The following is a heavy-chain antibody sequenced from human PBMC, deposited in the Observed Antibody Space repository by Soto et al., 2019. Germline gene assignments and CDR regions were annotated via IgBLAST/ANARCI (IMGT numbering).Heavy chain of an antibody. J-gene: IGHJ6*02. CDR1: GYTFTGYY. CDR2: INPNSGGT. D-gene: IGHD6-13*01. CDR3: ARGGSSSWYYYYYYGMDV. Sequence: QVQLVQSGAEVKKPGASVKVSCKASGYTFTGYYMHWVRQAPGQGLEWMGWINPNSGGTNYAQKFQGCVTMTRDTSISTAYMELSRLRSDDTAVYYCARGGSSSWYYYYYYGMDVWGQGTTVTVSS. V-gene: IGHV1-2*04.